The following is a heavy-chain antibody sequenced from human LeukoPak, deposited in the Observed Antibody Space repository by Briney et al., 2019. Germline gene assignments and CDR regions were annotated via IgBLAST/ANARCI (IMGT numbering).Heavy chain of an antibody. V-gene: IGHV3-30*02. CDR2: IRYDGSNK. CDR1: GFTFSSYG. J-gene: IGHJ6*02. Sequence: PGGSLRLFCAASGFTFSSYGMHWVRQAPAKGLEWVAFIRYDGSNKYYADSVKGRFTISRDNSKNTLYLQMNSLRAEDTAVYYCAKDRAWYGELYGMDVWGQGTTVTVSS. D-gene: IGHD3-10*01. CDR3: AKDRAWYGELYGMDV.